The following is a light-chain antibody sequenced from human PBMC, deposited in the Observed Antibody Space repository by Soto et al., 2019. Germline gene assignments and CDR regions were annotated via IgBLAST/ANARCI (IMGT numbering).Light chain of an antibody. Sequence: QSALTQPASLSGSPGQSITISCTGTSSDIGAYDYVSWFQQHPGKAPKLMIYEVSSRPSGVSSRFSGSKSGNTASLTISGLQAEDEADYYCSSFERSGTRVIGGGTKVTVL. V-gene: IGLV2-14*01. J-gene: IGLJ2*01. CDR3: SSFERSGTRV. CDR1: SSDIGAYDY. CDR2: EVS.